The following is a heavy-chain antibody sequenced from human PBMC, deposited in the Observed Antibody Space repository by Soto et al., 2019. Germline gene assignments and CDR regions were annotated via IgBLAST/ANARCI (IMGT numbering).Heavy chain of an antibody. CDR2: ISFSGGST. CDR3: AKALYSSGWGSDGMDV. Sequence: EVQLLDSGGGLVQPGGSLRLSCAASGFTFSSYAMSWVRQAPGKGLEWVSAISFSGGSTYYGDSVKGRFTISRDNSKNTLYLQMNSLRAEDTAVYYCAKALYSSGWGSDGMDVWGQGTTVTVSS. V-gene: IGHV3-23*01. D-gene: IGHD6-19*01. CDR1: GFTFSSYA. J-gene: IGHJ6*02.